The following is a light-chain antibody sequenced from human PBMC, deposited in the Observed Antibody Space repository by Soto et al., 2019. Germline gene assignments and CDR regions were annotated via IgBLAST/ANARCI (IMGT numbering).Light chain of an antibody. CDR3: SSFTGTTTLDV. CDR2: GVS. CDR1: SSDVGAYKY. Sequence: SALTQPASVSGSPGQSITISCTGTSSDVGAYKYVSWCQQHPGKVPKLIIYGVSNRPSGVSNRFSGSKSGNTAFLTISGLQPEDEADYYCSSFTGTTTLDVFGTGTKVTVL. J-gene: IGLJ1*01. V-gene: IGLV2-14*03.